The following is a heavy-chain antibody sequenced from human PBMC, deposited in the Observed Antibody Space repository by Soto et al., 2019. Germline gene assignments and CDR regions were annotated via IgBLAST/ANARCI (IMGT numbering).Heavy chain of an antibody. V-gene: IGHV3-23*01. CDR1: GFTFNTYS. CDR2: ISSSGGSI. J-gene: IGHJ6*03. D-gene: IGHD3-16*01. Sequence: PGGSLRLSCAASGFTFNTYSMNWVRQAPGKGLEWVSVISSSGGSIDYAASVKGRFTISRDNSKNTLYPQMISLRAEDTAVYYCAKPPLRGYCYMDVWGKGTTVTVSS. CDR3: AKPPLRGYCYMDV.